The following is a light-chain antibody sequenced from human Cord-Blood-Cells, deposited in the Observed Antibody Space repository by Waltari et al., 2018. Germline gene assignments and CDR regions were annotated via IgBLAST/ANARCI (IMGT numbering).Light chain of an antibody. V-gene: IGLV3-21*02. CDR1: NIGSKS. Sequence: SYVLTPPPSVSVAPGQTAMITCGGNNIGSKSVHWYQQKPGQAPVLVVYDDSDRPSGIPERFSGSDSGNTATLTISGVEAGDEADYYCQVWDSSSDHYVFGTGTKVTVL. J-gene: IGLJ1*01. CDR2: DDS. CDR3: QVWDSSSDHYV.